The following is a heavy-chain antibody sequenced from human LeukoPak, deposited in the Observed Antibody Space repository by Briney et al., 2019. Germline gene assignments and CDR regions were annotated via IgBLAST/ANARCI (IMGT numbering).Heavy chain of an antibody. J-gene: IGHJ6*03. V-gene: IGHV5-51*01. Sequence: GESLKISCKGSGYSFTSYWIGWVRQMPGKGLEWMGIIYPGDSDTRYSPSFQGQVTISADKSISTAYLQWNSLKASDTAMYYCARRYYDFWSGYSSYYYYYYMDVWGKGTTVTVSS. CDR1: GYSFTSYW. CDR3: ARRYYDFWSGYSSYYYYYYMDV. CDR2: IYPGDSDT. D-gene: IGHD3-3*01.